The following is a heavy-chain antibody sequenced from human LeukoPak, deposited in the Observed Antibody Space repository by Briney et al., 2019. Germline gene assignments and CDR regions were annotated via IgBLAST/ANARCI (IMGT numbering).Heavy chain of an antibody. CDR1: EFDFFSYG. D-gene: IGHD3-22*01. V-gene: IGHV3-74*01. J-gene: IGHJ4*02. Sequence: GGSLRLSCVASEFDFFSYGMQWVRQAPGKGLVWVSRIFTDGSTTSYADSVKGRFTISRDNAKITLYLQMNSLRAEDTAVYYCAKARTYYDSSGYYLRWGQGTLVTVSS. CDR2: IFTDGSTT. CDR3: AKARTYYDSSGYYLR.